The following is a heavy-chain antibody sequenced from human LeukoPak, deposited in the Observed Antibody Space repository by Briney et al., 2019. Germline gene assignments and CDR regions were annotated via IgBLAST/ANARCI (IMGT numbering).Heavy chain of an antibody. D-gene: IGHD6-13*01. CDR3: ARGSSSSWLGWFDP. Sequence: SQTLSLTCAVSGGSISSGGYSWSWIRLPPGKGLEWIGYIYHSGSTYYNPSLKSRVTISVDRSKNQFSLKLSSVTAADTAVYYCARGSSSSWLGWFDPWGQGTLVTVSS. J-gene: IGHJ5*02. CDR1: GGSISSGGYS. CDR2: IYHSGST. V-gene: IGHV4-30-2*01.